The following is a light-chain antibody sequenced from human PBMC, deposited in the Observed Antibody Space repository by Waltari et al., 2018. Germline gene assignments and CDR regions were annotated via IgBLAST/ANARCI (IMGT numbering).Light chain of an antibody. J-gene: IGKJ2*01. CDR1: QSISSD. Sequence: DIQMTQSPSSLSASVGDRVTITCRASQSISSDLNCYQQKPGKAPKLLIYAASSLQSGVPSRFSGSGSGTDFTLTISSLQPEDFATYYCQQSYSTPMYTFGQGTKLEIK. CDR2: AAS. CDR3: QQSYSTPMYT. V-gene: IGKV1-39*01.